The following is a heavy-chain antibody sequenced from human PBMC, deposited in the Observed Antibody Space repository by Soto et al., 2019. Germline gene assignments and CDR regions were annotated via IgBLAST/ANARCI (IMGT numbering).Heavy chain of an antibody. CDR2: IWYDGSNK. CDR3: ARAAAGNSPFDY. D-gene: IGHD6-13*01. Sequence: QVQLVESGGGVVQPGRSLRLSCAASGFTFSNYGMHWVRQAPGKGLEWVAVIWYDGSNKYYADSVKGRFTISRDNSKKTLYLQMDSLRAEDTAVYYCARAAAGNSPFDYWGQGTLVTVSS. J-gene: IGHJ4*02. CDR1: GFTFSNYG. V-gene: IGHV3-33*01.